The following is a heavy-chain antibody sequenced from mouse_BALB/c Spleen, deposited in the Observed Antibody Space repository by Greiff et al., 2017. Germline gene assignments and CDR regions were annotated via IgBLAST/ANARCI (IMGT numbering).Heavy chain of an antibody. CDR1: GFNIKDTY. Sequence: VQLKESGAELVKPGASVKLSCTASGFNIKDTYMHWVKQRPEQGLEWIGRIDPANGNTKYDPKFQGKATITADTSSNTAYLQLSSLTSEDTAVYYCAPLLLFYAMDYWGQETSVTVSS. J-gene: IGHJ4*01. D-gene: IGHD1-1*01. V-gene: IGHV14-3*02. CDR3: APLLLFYAMDY. CDR2: IDPANGNT.